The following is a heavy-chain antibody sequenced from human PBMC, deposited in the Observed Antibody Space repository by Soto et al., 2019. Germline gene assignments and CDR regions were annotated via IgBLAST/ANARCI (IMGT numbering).Heavy chain of an antibody. V-gene: IGHV4-59*01. CDR2: IYYSGST. D-gene: IGHD3-16*02. J-gene: IGHJ4*02. Sequence: PSETLSLTGTGSGCTSSSYYWSCIRQPPGKGLVWIGYIYYSGSTNSNPSLKSRVTISVDTSKNQFSLKLSSVTAADTAVYYCARGAGEYVWGSYRLNSPTLDYCGQGTLVTVS. CDR3: ARGAGEYVWGSYRLNSPTLDY. CDR1: GCTSSSYY.